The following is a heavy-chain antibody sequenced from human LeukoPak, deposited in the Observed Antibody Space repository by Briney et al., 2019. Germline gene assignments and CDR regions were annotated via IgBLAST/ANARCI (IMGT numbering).Heavy chain of an antibody. CDR3: ARGCIAAAGTGPDYFDN. J-gene: IGHJ4*02. V-gene: IGHV4-34*01. CDR1: GGSFSGYY. CDR2: INHSGST. Sequence: SETLSLTCAVYGGSFSGYYWSWIRQPPGKGLEWIGEINHSGSTNYNPSLKSRVAISVDTSKNQFSLKLSSVTAADTAVYYCARGCIAAAGTGPDYFDNWGQGTLVTVSS. D-gene: IGHD6-13*01.